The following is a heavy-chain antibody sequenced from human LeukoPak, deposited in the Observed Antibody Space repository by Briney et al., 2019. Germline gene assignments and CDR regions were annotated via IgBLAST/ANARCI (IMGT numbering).Heavy chain of an antibody. CDR1: GFTFSNAW. V-gene: IGHV3-15*01. Sequence: GGSLRLSCAASGFTFSNAWMSWVRQAPGKGLEWVGRIKSKTDGGTTDYAAPVKGRFTISRDDSKNTLYLQMNSLKTEDTAVYYCTTYYYDSSGYYYFDYWGQGTLVTVSS. J-gene: IGHJ4*02. CDR2: IKSKTDGGTT. D-gene: IGHD3-22*01. CDR3: TTYYYDSSGYYYFDY.